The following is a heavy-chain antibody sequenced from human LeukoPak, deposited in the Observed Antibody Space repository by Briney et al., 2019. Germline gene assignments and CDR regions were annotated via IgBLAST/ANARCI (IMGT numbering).Heavy chain of an antibody. CDR3: AKATTTVVTPSDY. Sequence: GGSLRLSCAASGFTFSSFTMSWVRQAPGKGLEWVSAISGSGGCTYYADSVKGRFTISRDNSKNTLYLQMNSLRAEDTAVYYCAKATTTVVTPSDYWGQGTLVTVSS. D-gene: IGHD4-23*01. CDR1: GFTFSSFT. CDR2: ISGSGGCT. V-gene: IGHV3-23*01. J-gene: IGHJ4*02.